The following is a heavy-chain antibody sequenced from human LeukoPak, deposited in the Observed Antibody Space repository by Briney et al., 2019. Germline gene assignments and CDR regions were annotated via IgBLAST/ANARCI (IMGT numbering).Heavy chain of an antibody. CDR2: ISSSSSYI. CDR3: ARGGPAAMGMSNFDY. J-gene: IGHJ4*02. CDR1: GFTFSSYS. V-gene: IGHV3-21*01. Sequence: TGGSLRLSCAASGFTFSSYSMNWVRQAPGKGLEWVSSISSSSSYIYYADSIKGRFTISRDNAKNPLYLQMNSLRAEDTAVYYCARGGPAAMGMSNFDYWGQGTLVTVSS. D-gene: IGHD2-2*01.